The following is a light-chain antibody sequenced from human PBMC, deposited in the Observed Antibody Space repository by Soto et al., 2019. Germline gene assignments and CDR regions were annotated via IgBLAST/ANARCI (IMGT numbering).Light chain of an antibody. CDR1: QVTNRD. V-gene: IGKV1-9*01. CDR2: SAF. CDR3: QQLNSYSLT. J-gene: IGKJ3*01. Sequence: DIQLTQSPSFLSASVGDRFTTTCRASQVTNRDLAWYQQKPGKAPKLLIYSAFSLQSGVPSRFSGSGSGTEFTLTISSLQPEDFATYYCQQLNSYSLTFGPGTKVDIK.